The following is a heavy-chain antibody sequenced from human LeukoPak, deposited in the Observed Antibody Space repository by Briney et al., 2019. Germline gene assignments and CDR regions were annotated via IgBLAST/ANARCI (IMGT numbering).Heavy chain of an antibody. Sequence: GGSLRLSCAASGFTFSSYDMHWVRQATGKGLEWVSAIGTAGDTYYPGSVQGRYTIARESAKNSLYLQKTRLRTGDTAVYYWARGYDILTGDNYFDYWGQGTLVTVSS. CDR2: IGTAGDT. CDR1: GFTFSSYD. J-gene: IGHJ4*02. V-gene: IGHV3-13*01. D-gene: IGHD3-9*01. CDR3: ARGYDILTGDNYFDY.